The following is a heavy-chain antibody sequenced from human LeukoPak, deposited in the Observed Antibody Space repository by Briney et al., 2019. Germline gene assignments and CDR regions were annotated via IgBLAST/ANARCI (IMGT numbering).Heavy chain of an antibody. Sequence: GGSLRLSCAASGFTFSGYSMNWVRQAPGKGLEWVSSISSSSSYIYYADSVKGRFTISRDNAKNSLYLQMNSLRAEDTAVYYCARDFTYYYDSSGFLYYFDYWGQGTLVTVSS. J-gene: IGHJ4*02. CDR2: ISSSSSYI. CDR1: GFTFSGYS. D-gene: IGHD3-22*01. V-gene: IGHV3-21*01. CDR3: ARDFTYYYDSSGFLYYFDY.